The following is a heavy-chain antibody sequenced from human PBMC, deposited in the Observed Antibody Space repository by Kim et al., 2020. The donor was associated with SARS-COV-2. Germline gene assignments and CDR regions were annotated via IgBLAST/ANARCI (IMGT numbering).Heavy chain of an antibody. V-gene: IGHV3-30*07. D-gene: IGHD2-15*01. Sequence: YTDTVKGRFTISRDNSKNTLYLQMNSLRVEDTAVYYCASPLYCSGGSCYSWGQGTLVTVSS. CDR3: ASPLYCSGGSCYS. J-gene: IGHJ4*02.